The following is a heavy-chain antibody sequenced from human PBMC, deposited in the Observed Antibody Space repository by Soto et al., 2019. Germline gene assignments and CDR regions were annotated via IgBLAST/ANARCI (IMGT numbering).Heavy chain of an antibody. CDR2: IYHSAST. V-gene: IGHV4-30-2*01. CDR3: ARGGYYDSTGYAFDI. CDR1: GGSXSGGAYD. D-gene: IGHD3-22*01. J-gene: IGHJ3*02. Sequence: TXSLACHVSGGSXSGGAYDCSWIRQPPGKGLQWIGYIYHSASTYYNPSIKSRVTISVDTSKERFSLRLTSVTAAYTAMYYCARGGYYDSTGYAFDIWGQGKMGTVS.